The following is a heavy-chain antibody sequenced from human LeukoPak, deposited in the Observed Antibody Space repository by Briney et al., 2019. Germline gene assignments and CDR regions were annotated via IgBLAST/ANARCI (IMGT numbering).Heavy chain of an antibody. CDR3: ARAVGVTAIHNAFDI. J-gene: IGHJ3*02. Sequence: GGSLRLSCAASGFTVSSNYMSWVRQAPGKGLEWVSVIYSGGGTDYADSMKGRFTISRDNPKNTLYLQMNSLRAEDTAVYYCARAVGVTAIHNAFDIWGQGTMVTVSS. D-gene: IGHD2-21*02. CDR2: IYSGGGT. CDR1: GFTVSSNY. V-gene: IGHV3-66*02.